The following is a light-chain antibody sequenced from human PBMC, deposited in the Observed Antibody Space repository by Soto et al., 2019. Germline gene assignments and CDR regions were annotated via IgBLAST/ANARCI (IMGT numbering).Light chain of an antibody. CDR3: SSYASSGTLV. CDR1: SSDVGGYNY. Sequence: QSALTQPASVSWSPGQSITISCTGTSSDVGGYNYVSWYQQYPGKAPKLIIYDVGDRPSGVSNRFYGSKSGNTASLTISGLQAEDEADYYCSSYASSGTLVFGTGTKVTVL. V-gene: IGLV2-14*01. J-gene: IGLJ1*01. CDR2: DVG.